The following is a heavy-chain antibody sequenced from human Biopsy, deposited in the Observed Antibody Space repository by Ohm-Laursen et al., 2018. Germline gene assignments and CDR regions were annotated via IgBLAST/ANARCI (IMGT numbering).Heavy chain of an antibody. CDR1: GGSVSDSFHF. CDR2: VYYSGTT. D-gene: IGHD2-2*01. J-gene: IGHJ6*02. CDR3: TRDVKRYCSGSSCYTGYFGMDV. Sequence: PSQTLSLTCSVSGGSVSDSFHFWSWIRQPPGKGLEWIGNVYYSGTTNYNPSLKSRVTVSIDTSKNQFSLKLTSVTAADTAVYFCTRDVKRYCSGSSCYTGYFGMDVWGQGTTVTVSS. V-gene: IGHV4-61*01.